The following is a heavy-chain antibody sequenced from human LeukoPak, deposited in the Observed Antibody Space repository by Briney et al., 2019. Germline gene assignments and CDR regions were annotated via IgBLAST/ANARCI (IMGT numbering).Heavy chain of an antibody. CDR3: ARDLTEGYDFWSGPFDY. J-gene: IGHJ4*02. D-gene: IGHD3-3*01. Sequence: GASVKVSCKASGGTFSSYAISWVRQALGQGLEWMGGIIPIFGTANYAQKFQGRVTITAGESTSTAYMELSSLRSEDTAVYYCARDLTEGYDFWSGPFDYWGQGTLVTVSS. CDR1: GGTFSSYA. V-gene: IGHV1-69*13. CDR2: IIPIFGTA.